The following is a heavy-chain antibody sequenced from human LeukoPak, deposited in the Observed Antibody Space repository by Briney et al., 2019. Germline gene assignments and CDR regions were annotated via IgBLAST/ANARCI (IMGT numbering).Heavy chain of an antibody. V-gene: IGHV3-33*01. CDR2: TWYDGSNK. CDR1: GFTFSSYG. CDR3: ARVPTYFYDTTGSYYQVY. Sequence: GRSLRLSCAASGFTFSSYGMHWVRQAPGKGLEWVAVTWYDGSNKYYADSVKGRFTISRDNSKNTLYLQMNSLRAEDTAVYYCARVPTYFYDTTGSYYQVYWGQGTLVTVSS. J-gene: IGHJ4*02. D-gene: IGHD3-22*01.